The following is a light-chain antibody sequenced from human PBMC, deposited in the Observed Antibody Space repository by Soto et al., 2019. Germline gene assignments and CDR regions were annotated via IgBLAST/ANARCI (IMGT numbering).Light chain of an antibody. CDR2: AAS. CDR1: QSVSYN. CDR3: QQYNQWPPLT. V-gene: IGKV3D-15*01. Sequence: LSCRASQSVSYNLAWYQQKPGQAPRLLIYAASSRATDVPARFSGSGSGTRFTLTISSLQSEDFAVYYCQQYNQWPPLTFGGGTKVDIK. J-gene: IGKJ4*01.